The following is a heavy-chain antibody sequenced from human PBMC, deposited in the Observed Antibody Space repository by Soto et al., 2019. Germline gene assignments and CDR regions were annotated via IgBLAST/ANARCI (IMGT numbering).Heavy chain of an antibody. CDR3: VRSGDNYNLLDY. CDR2: SSNSGTFT. Sequence: VGSLRLSCAASGFTFSDHYMSWIRQAPGKGLEWIGYSSNSGTFTRYADSVKGRFSISRDNAKNSLYLQINSLRGDDTAIYYCVRSGDNYNLLDYWVQGTPVTVSS. V-gene: IGHV3-11*06. CDR1: GFTFSDHY. J-gene: IGHJ4*02. D-gene: IGHD1-1*01.